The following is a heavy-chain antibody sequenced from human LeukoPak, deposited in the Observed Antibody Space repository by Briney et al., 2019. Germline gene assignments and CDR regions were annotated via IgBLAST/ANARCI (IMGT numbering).Heavy chain of an antibody. Sequence: SVKVSCKASGGTFSSYAISWVRQAPGQGLEWMGGIIPIFGTANYAQKFQGRVTITADKSTSTAYMELSSLRSEDMAVYYCARVVRQYLTGYGDVWGKGTTVTVSS. V-gene: IGHV1-69*06. D-gene: IGHD3-9*01. CDR1: GGTFSSYA. CDR3: ARVVRQYLTGYGDV. CDR2: IIPIFGTA. J-gene: IGHJ6*04.